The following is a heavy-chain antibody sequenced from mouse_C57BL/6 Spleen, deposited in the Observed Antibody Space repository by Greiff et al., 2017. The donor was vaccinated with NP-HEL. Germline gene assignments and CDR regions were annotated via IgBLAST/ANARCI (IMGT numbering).Heavy chain of an antibody. CDR3: ARDLYYYGSSGAMDN. V-gene: IGHV5-16*01. CDR2: INYDGSSS. D-gene: IGHD1-1*01. CDR1: GFTFSDYY. J-gene: IGHJ4*01. Sequence: EVQLVESEGGLVQPGSSMKLSCTASGFTFSDYYMAWVRQVPEKGLEWVANINYDGSSSYYLDSLKSRFIISRDNAKNILYLQMSSLKSEDTATYYCARDLYYYGSSGAMDNWGQGTSVTVSP.